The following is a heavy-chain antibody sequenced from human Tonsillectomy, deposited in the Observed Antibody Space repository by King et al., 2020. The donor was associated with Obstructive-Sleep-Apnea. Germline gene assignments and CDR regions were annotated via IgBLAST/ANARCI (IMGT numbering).Heavy chain of an antibody. CDR1: GFTFSSYS. CDR2: ISSSSSYI. J-gene: IGHJ5*02. Sequence: VQLVESGGGLVKPGGSLRLSCAASGFTFSSYSMNWVRQAPGKGLEWVSSISSSSSYIYYADSVKGRFTISRDNAKNSLYLQMNSLRAEDTAVYYCARKTICSNWFDPWGQGTLVTVSS. D-gene: IGHD3-3*01. V-gene: IGHV3-21*01. CDR3: ARKTICSNWFDP.